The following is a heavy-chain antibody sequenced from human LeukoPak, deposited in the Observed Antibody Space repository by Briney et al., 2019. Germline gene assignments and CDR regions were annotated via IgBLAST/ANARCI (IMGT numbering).Heavy chain of an antibody. D-gene: IGHD3-10*01. J-gene: IGHJ4*02. CDR2: ISYDGSDK. Sequence: GGSLRLSCAASGFTFSSYAMYWVRQAPGKGLEWVAVISYDGSDKFYADSVKGRFTISRDDPHNTLYLQMNSLRAEDTAVYFCARGGVDYYGSGTYYLMYYFDYWGQGALVTVSP. CDR1: GFTFSSYA. CDR3: ARGGVDYYGSGTYYLMYYFDY. V-gene: IGHV3-30*04.